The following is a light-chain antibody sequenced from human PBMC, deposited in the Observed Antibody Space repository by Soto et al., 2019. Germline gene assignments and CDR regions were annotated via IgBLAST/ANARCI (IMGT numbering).Light chain of an antibody. Sequence: QSALTQPASVSGSPGQPITISCTGTSSDVGGYNYVSWYQQHPGKVPKLLIYEVTNRPSGVSDRFSGSRSGNTASLTISGLQPEDEADYYCLSYTSANTRVFGGGTQLTVL. CDR3: LSYTSANTRV. V-gene: IGLV2-14*01. J-gene: IGLJ3*02. CDR2: EVT. CDR1: SSDVGGYNY.